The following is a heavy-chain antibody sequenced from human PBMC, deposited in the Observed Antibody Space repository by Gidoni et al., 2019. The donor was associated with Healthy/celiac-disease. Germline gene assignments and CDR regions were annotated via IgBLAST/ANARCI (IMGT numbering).Heavy chain of an antibody. CDR1: GGTFSSSS. CDR2: IIPIFGTA. V-gene: IGHV1-69*01. Sequence: QVQLVQSGSAVKKPGSSVKVSCQASGGTFSSSSISWVRQAPGQGLEWMGGIIPIFGTANYAQKFQGRATITADESTSTAYMELSSLRSEDTAVYYCASPFYGIVGATTASSYYYYYGLDVWGQGTTVTVSS. CDR3: ASPFYGIVGATTASSYYYYYGLDV. D-gene: IGHD1-26*01. J-gene: IGHJ6*02.